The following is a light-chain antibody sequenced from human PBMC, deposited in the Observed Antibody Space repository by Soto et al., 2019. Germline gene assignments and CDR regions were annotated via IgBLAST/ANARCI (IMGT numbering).Light chain of an antibody. J-gene: IGKJ4*01. CDR3: QQSYSTPLT. Sequence: DIQMTQSPSSLSASVGDRVTITCQASQDISNYLNWYQQKPGKAPKLLIYDASNLETGVPSRFSGSGSGTDFTLTISSLQPEDFATYSCQQSYSTPLTFGGGTKVDI. CDR1: QDISNY. V-gene: IGKV1-39*01. CDR2: DAS.